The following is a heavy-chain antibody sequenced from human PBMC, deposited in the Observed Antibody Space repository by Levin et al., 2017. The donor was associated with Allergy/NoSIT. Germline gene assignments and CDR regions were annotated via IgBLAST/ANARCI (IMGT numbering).Heavy chain of an antibody. J-gene: IGHJ4*02. CDR3: ARVLSALSATGPEY. V-gene: IGHV4-39*07. Sequence: GSLRLSCSVSGGSISSSSYQWGWIRQPPGKGLEWIGNIYYSGSTSYNPSLKNRVTISIDTSKNQLFLNLTSVTAAETAVYYCARVLSALSATGPEYLGQGILVTVSS. CDR2: IYYSGST. D-gene: IGHD6-13*01. CDR1: GGSISSSSYQ.